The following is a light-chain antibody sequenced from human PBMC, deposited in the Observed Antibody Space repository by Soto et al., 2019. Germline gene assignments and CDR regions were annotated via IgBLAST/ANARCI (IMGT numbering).Light chain of an antibody. CDR2: GAS. J-gene: IGKJ1*01. CDR3: QQYAISPWT. Sequence: EIVLTQSPGTLSLSPGERATLSCRASQSVSSSYLAWYQQKPGQAPRLLIYGASSRATGIPDRFSGSGSGTDFTLTISSLEPEDFAVYYCQQYAISPWTFGQGTKVQIK. CDR1: QSVSSSY. V-gene: IGKV3-20*01.